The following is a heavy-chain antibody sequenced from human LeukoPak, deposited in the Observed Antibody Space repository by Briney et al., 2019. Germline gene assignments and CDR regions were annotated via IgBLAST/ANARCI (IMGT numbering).Heavy chain of an antibody. Sequence: SETLSLTCTVSGYSISSGHYWGWIRQPPGKGLEWIGSMYHSGSTYYNPPLKSRVTLSEDTSKNQFSLKLRSVAAADTAVYYCARGPRFGELLWHWFDPWGQGTLVTVSS. CDR1: GYSISSGHY. D-gene: IGHD3-10*01. J-gene: IGHJ5*02. V-gene: IGHV4-38-2*02. CDR3: ARGPRFGELLWHWFDP. CDR2: MYHSGST.